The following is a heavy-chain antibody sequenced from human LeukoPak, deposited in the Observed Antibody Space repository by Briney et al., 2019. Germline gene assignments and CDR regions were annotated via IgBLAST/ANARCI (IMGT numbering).Heavy chain of an antibody. Sequence: SGTLSLTCAVSGGSISSSNWWSWVRQPPGKGLEWIGEIYHSGSTNYNPSLKSRVTISVDKSKNQFSLKLSSVTAADMAVYYCARGYYFDSSGYYYNYYFDYWGQGTLVTVSS. CDR3: ARGYYFDSSGYYYNYYFDY. D-gene: IGHD3-22*01. CDR2: IYHSGST. V-gene: IGHV4-4*02. J-gene: IGHJ4*02. CDR1: GGSISSSNW.